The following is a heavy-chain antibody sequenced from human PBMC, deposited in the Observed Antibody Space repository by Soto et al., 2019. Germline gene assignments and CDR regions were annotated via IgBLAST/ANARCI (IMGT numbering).Heavy chain of an antibody. V-gene: IGHV4-34*01. CDR3: ARGRRVATRIYYYYYYMDV. Sequence: SETVSLTCAVYGGSFSGYYWSWIRQPPGKGLEWIGEINHSGSTNYNPSLKSRVTISVDTSKNQFSLKLSSVTAADTAVYYCARGRRVATRIYYYYYYMDVWGKGTTVTVSS. CDR2: INHSGST. CDR1: GGSFSGYY. J-gene: IGHJ6*03. D-gene: IGHD5-12*01.